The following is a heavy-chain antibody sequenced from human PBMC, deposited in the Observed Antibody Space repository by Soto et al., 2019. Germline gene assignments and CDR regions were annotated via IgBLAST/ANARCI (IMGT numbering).Heavy chain of an antibody. D-gene: IGHD3-10*01. J-gene: IGHJ4*02. CDR3: ARARGPNIPQADY. CDR1: GGTFSSYA. V-gene: IGHV1-69*13. CDR2: IIPIFGTA. Sequence: SVKVSCKASGGTFSSYAISWVRQAPGQGLEWMGGIIPIFGTANYAQKFQGRVTITADESTSTAYMELSSLRSEDTAVYYCARARGPNIPQADYWGQGTLVTVAS.